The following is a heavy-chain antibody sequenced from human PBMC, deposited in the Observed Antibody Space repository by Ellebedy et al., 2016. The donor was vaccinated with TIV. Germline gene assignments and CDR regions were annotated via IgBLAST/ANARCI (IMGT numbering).Heavy chain of an antibody. CDR1: GGSISSYY. V-gene: IGHV4-4*07. Sequence: SKTLSLTXTVSGGSISSYYWSWVRQPAGKGLEWIGRIYTGGSTNYNPSLKGRVSMSVDTSKNQVPLKLSSVTAADTAVYYCARGRSRYCSSTSCSQNDYWGQGTLVTVSS. J-gene: IGHJ4*02. CDR3: ARGRSRYCSSTSCSQNDY. CDR2: IYTGGST. D-gene: IGHD2-2*01.